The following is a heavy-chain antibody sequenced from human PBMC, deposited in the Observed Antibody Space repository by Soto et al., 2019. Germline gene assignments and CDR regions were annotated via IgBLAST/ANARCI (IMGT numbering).Heavy chain of an antibody. Sequence: PSETLSLTCTLSGGSVSSGSDYWSWIRQPPGKGLEWIGYIYYSGSTNYNNSLKRRVNISVETSKNQFSMKLSSGTAADTAVYNCARDEDGYVDYEYWGPGTLVTVCS. CDR2: IYYSGST. CDR3: ARDEDGYVDYEY. D-gene: IGHD3-16*01. CDR1: GGSVSSGSDY. V-gene: IGHV4-61*01. J-gene: IGHJ4*02.